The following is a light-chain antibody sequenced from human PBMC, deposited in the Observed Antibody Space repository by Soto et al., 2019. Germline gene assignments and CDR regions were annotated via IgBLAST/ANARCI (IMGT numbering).Light chain of an antibody. CDR3: QQYNEWWT. V-gene: IGKV3-15*01. CDR1: QSVSSN. Sequence: EIVMTQYLATLSVSPGERATLSCRASQSVSSNLAWYQQKPGQAPRLLIYDASTRATGIPGRFSGSGSGTEFTLTISSLQSEDFAVYYCQQYNEWWTFGLGTKVDIK. J-gene: IGKJ1*01. CDR2: DAS.